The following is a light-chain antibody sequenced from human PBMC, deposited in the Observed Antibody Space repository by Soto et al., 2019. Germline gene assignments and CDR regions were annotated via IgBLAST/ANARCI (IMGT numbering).Light chain of an antibody. Sequence: DIQMTQSPSTLSGSVGDRVTITCRASQTISSWLAWYQQKPGKAPKLLIYKASTLKSGVPSRFSGSGSGTEFTLTISSLQPYDFETYYCQHYNSYSEALGQGTKVDI. CDR2: KAS. CDR1: QTISSW. J-gene: IGKJ1*01. V-gene: IGKV1-5*03. CDR3: QHYNSYSEA.